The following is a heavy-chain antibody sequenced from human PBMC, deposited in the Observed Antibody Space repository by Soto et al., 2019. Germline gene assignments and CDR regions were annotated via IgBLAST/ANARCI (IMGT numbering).Heavy chain of an antibody. V-gene: IGHV1-18*01. Sequence: QVQLVQSGAEVKKPGASVKVSCKASGYTFTSYGISWVRQAPGQGLEWMGWISAYNGNTNYAQKLPGRVTMTTDTSTSTDYMELRSLRSDDTAVYYCAGDWAAAGPFDYWGQGTLVTVSS. CDR1: GYTFTSYG. CDR3: AGDWAAAGPFDY. D-gene: IGHD6-13*01. CDR2: ISAYNGNT. J-gene: IGHJ4*02.